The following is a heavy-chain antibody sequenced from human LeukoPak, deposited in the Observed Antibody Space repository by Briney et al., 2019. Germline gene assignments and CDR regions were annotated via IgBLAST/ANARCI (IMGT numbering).Heavy chain of an antibody. CDR2: TSAYNGNT. J-gene: IGHJ6*02. V-gene: IGHV1-18*01. Sequence: ASVKVSCKASGYTFTSYGISWVRQAPGQGLEWMGWTSAYNGNTNYAQKLQGRVTMTTDTSTSTAYMELRSLRSDDTAVYYCAINSGSYYVPIPHYYYYYGMDVWGQGTTVTVSS. D-gene: IGHD1-26*01. CDR1: GYTFTSYG. CDR3: AINSGSYYVPIPHYYYYYGMDV.